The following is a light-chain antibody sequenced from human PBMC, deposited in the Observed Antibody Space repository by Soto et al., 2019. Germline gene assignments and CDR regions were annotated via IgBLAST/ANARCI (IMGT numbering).Light chain of an antibody. V-gene: IGLV2-14*01. J-gene: IGLJ2*01. CDR2: EVN. Sequence: SARTHPASGSGSAGRSLTITCTGTSDDVGGYNYVSWYQQHPGKAPKLMIFEVNNRPSGVSNRFSGSRSGNTASLTISGLQAEDEADYYCSSYRSGNTLVVFGGGTKVTVL. CDR3: SSYRSGNTLVV. CDR1: SDDVGGYNY.